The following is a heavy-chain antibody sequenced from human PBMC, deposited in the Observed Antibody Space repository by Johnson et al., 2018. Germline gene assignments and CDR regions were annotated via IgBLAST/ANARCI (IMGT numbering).Heavy chain of an antibody. V-gene: IGHV5-51*03. CDR2: IYPGDSDT. D-gene: IGHD2-2*02. CDR1: GYSFTSYW. Sequence: VQLVQSGAEVKKPGESLKISCKGSGYSFTSYWIGWVRQMPGKGLEWMGIIYPGDSDTRYSPSFQGQVTISAGKAISTAYLQWSSLKASDTAMYYCATGGGYGSSTSCYNYYYMDVWGKGTTVTVSS. CDR3: ATGGGYGSSTSCYNYYYMDV. J-gene: IGHJ6*03.